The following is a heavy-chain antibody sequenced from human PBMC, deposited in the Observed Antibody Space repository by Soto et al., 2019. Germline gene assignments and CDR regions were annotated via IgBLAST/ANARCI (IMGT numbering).Heavy chain of an antibody. Sequence: SEPLSLTCAVYGGSFSGYYWSWIRQPPGKGLEWIGYMFYVGATYYNPSLKSRVTISVDTSKNQFSLKLSSVTAADTAVYHCARVVRFCSSPSCRGRNWFDPWGQGTLVTVSS. CDR1: GGSFSGYY. J-gene: IGHJ5*02. D-gene: IGHD2-2*01. CDR2: MFYVGAT. CDR3: ARVVRFCSSPSCRGRNWFDP. V-gene: IGHV4-34*12.